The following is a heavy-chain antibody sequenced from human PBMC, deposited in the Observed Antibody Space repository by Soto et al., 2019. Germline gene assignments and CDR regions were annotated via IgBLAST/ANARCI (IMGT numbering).Heavy chain of an antibody. Sequence: PGGSLRLSCGASGFTFSSYAMSWVRQAPGQGLEWVSAISGSGGSTYSADSVKGRFTISRDNSKNTLYLQMNSLRSEDTAVYYCASAYSSSMWPSYGMDVWGQGTTVTVSS. D-gene: IGHD6-13*01. CDR2: ISGSGGST. CDR1: GFTFSSYA. V-gene: IGHV3-23*01. CDR3: ASAYSSSMWPSYGMDV. J-gene: IGHJ6*02.